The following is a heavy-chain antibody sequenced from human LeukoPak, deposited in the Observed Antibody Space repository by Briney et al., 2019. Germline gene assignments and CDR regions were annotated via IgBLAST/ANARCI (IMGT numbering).Heavy chain of an antibody. D-gene: IGHD6-13*01. CDR3: VRVSTAASLAIDS. CDR1: GFTFSDYN. V-gene: IGHV3-21*06. Sequence: GGSLRLSCAASGFTFSDYNMNWVRQAPGKGLEWVSVISTSSTYIYYAEPGKGLFTNSRDNAKNSLYLQMNSPRAEDTSVYCCVRVSTAASLAIDSWGQGTLVTV. J-gene: IGHJ4*02. CDR2: ISTSSTYI.